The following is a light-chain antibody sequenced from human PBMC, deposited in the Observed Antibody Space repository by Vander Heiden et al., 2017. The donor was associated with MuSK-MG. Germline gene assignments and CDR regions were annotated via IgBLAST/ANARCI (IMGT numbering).Light chain of an antibody. CDR3: QQRYSTPYT. CDR2: AAS. Sequence: DIQMTQSPSSLSVFVGDRVTITCRASQSISSYLNWYQQKPGKAPKLLIYAASNLQSGVPSRCIGSGSWTDVTLTISRLQPEDVATYHCQQRYSTPYTFGEGTKLEIK. V-gene: IGKV1-39*01. J-gene: IGKJ2*01. CDR1: QSISSY.